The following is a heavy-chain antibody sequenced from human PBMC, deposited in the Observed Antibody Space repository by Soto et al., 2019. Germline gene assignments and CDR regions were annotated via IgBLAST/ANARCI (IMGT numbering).Heavy chain of an antibody. V-gene: IGHV4-61*01. CDR1: GGSVSSGSYY. D-gene: IGHD6-19*01. Sequence: SSETLSLTCTVSGGSVSSGSYYWSWIRQPPGKGLEWIGYIYYSGSTNYNPSLKSRVTISVDTSKNQFSLKLSSVTAVDTAVYYCARGFEGIAVAGTNEFDYWGQGTLVTVSS. J-gene: IGHJ4*02. CDR2: IYYSGST. CDR3: ARGFEGIAVAGTNEFDY.